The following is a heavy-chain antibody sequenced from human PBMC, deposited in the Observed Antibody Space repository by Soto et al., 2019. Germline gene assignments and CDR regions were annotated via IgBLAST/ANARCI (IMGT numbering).Heavy chain of an antibody. CDR3: ARDSITIFGVVTLPYYYGMDV. D-gene: IGHD3-3*01. CDR1: GFTFGSYA. J-gene: IGHJ6*02. Sequence: PGGSLRLSCAASGFTFGSYAMHWVRQAPGKGLEWVAVISYDGSNKYYADSVKGRFTISRDNSKNTLYLQMNSLRAEDTAVYYCARDSITIFGVVTLPYYYGMDVWGQGTTVTVSS. CDR2: ISYDGSNK. V-gene: IGHV3-30-3*01.